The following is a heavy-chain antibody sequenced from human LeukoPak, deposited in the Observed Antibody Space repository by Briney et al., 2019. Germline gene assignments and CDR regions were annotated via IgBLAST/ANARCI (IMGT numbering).Heavy chain of an antibody. CDR3: ATEAIAPLSYFDS. V-gene: IGHV3-23*01. Sequence: GGSLRLSCAASGFIFSSYAMSWVRQAPGKGLEWVSAISGSGGHTNNADSVKGRFTISRDNSKNTLYLQMNSLRAEDPAVYYCATEAIAPLSYFDSWGPGTLVTVSS. CDR1: GFIFSSYA. CDR2: ISGSGGHT. D-gene: IGHD1-14*01. J-gene: IGHJ4*02.